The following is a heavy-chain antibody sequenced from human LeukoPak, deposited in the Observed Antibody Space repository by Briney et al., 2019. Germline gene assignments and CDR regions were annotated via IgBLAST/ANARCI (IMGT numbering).Heavy chain of an antibody. V-gene: IGHV4-59*08. CDR1: GGSISNYY. D-gene: IGHD3-22*01. CDR2: FYYSGST. Sequence: KPSETLSLTCTVSGGSISNYYWSWIRQPPGKGLEWIGYFYYSGSTNYNPSLKSRVTISVDTSKNQFSLKLSSVTAADTAVYYCARRGDSSGYYVFDYWGQGTLVTVSS. J-gene: IGHJ4*02. CDR3: ARRGDSSGYYVFDY.